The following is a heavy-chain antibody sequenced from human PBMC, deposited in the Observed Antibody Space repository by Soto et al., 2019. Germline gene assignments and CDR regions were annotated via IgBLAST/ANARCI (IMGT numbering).Heavy chain of an antibody. Sequence: SETLSLTCAVYGGSFSGYYWSWIRQPPGKGLEWIGEINHSGSTNYNPSLKSRVTISVDTSKDQFSLKLSSVTAADTAVYYCARGHDIVVVVNYGMDVWGQGTTVTVSS. J-gene: IGHJ6*02. CDR3: ARGHDIVVVVNYGMDV. V-gene: IGHV4-34*01. CDR1: GGSFSGYY. CDR2: INHSGST. D-gene: IGHD2-15*01.